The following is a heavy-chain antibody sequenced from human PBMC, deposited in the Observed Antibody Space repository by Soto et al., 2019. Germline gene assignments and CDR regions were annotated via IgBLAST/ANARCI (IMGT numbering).Heavy chain of an antibody. J-gene: IGHJ6*02. D-gene: IGHD1-7*01. CDR1: GGSISSGDYY. CDR3: ARDRAITGTTFDYYYGMDV. V-gene: IGHV4-30-4*01. CDR2: IYYSGST. Sequence: QVQLQESGPGLVKPSQTLSLTCTVSGGSISSGDYYWSWIRQPPGKGLEWIGYIYYSGSTYYNPSLKSHVTISVDTSKNQFSLKLSSVTAADPAVYYCARDRAITGTTFDYYYGMDVWGQGTTVTVSS.